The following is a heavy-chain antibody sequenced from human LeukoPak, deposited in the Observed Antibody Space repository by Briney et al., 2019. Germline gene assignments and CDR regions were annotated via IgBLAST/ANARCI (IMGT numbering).Heavy chain of an antibody. CDR3: TRVGYIDEGIDY. CDR1: GFPFSSYW. D-gene: IGHD5-24*01. V-gene: IGHV3-7*04. Sequence: GGSLRLSCVASGFPFSSYWMTWVRQAPGKGLEWVANIKQDGSKKSYVDSVKGRFTISRDNAKNSLYLQMNSLRAEDTAIYYCTRVGYIDEGIDYWGQGTLVTVS. CDR2: IKQDGSKK. J-gene: IGHJ4*02.